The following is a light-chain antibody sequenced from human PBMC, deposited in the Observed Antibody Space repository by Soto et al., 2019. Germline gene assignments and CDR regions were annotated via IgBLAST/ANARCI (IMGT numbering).Light chain of an antibody. J-gene: IGKJ5*01. CDR3: QQRSNWPPIT. Sequence: EIVLTQSPGTLSLSPGEIATFSFMASQIVSSNYLAWYHQKPGQAPRLLIYGAFKRVTGVPARFSGSGSGTDFTLSISSLEPEDFAVYYCQQRSNWPPITFGQGTRLEIK. CDR1: QIVSSNY. CDR2: GAF. V-gene: IGKV3-11*01.